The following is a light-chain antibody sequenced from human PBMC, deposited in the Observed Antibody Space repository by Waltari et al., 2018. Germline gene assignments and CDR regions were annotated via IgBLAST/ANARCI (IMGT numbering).Light chain of an antibody. CDR1: SSNSGTNT. Sequence: QSVLTQPPSASGTPGQRVTLACSGSSSNSGTNTVTLYQLLPGPAPKTVIFANYHRPSGVPDRFSASKSGTSASLVISGLQSEDEADYFCATWDDSLSGRVFGGGTKVTVL. CDR2: ANY. J-gene: IGLJ3*02. CDR3: ATWDDSLSGRV. V-gene: IGLV1-44*01.